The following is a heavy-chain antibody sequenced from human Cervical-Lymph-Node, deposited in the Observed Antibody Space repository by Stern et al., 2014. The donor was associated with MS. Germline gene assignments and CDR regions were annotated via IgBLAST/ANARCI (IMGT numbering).Heavy chain of an antibody. CDR1: GFVFRRYA. CDR2: ISYDGIDK. CDR3: AKGGSGSYLD. J-gene: IGHJ4*02. V-gene: IGHV3-30*04. Sequence: VQLVESGGGVVQPGRSLRLSCAASGFVFRRYALHWVRQAPGKGLEWVTLISYDGIDKYYTDSVKARFTVSRDNTNNTVDLEMNSLRLEDTAVYYCAKGGSGSYLDWGQGSLVTVSS. D-gene: IGHD1-26*01.